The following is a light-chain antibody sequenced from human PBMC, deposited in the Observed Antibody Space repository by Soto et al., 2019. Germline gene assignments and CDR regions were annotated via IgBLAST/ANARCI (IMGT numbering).Light chain of an antibody. CDR3: QQYGSSPRT. J-gene: IGKJ1*01. V-gene: IGKV3-15*01. Sequence: VMTQSPGTLSVSLGERATLSCRASQSVSIHLAWYQQKPGQAPRLLIYDTSTRATGIPARFSGSGSGTEFTLTISSLQSEDFAVYYCQQYGSSPRTFGQGTKVDI. CDR2: DTS. CDR1: QSVSIH.